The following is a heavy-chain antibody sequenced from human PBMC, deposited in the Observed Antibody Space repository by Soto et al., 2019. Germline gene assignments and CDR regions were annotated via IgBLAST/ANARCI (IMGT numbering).Heavy chain of an antibody. D-gene: IGHD2-2*02. Sequence: VESLNTSFECSGYSFTIYWIGWVRQMPCKGLWWRGIMYPGDSDTRYSPSFQGQVTISADKSISTAYLQWSSLKASDTAMYYCARHKGRYCSSTSCYRSYYYYGMDVWGQGTTVTVSS. CDR2: MYPGDSDT. V-gene: IGHV5-51*01. J-gene: IGHJ6*02. CDR1: GYSFTIYW. CDR3: ARHKGRYCSSTSCYRSYYYYGMDV.